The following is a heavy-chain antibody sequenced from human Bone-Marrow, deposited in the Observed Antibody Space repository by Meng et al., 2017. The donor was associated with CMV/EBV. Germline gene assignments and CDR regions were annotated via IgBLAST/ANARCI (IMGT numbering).Heavy chain of an antibody. CDR2: ISGSGGST. J-gene: IGHJ4*02. V-gene: IGHV3-23*01. CDR3: AKGGSSSDLFEY. CDR1: GFTFSSYA. Sequence: GESLKISCAASGFTFSSYAMSWVRQAPGKGLEWVSAISGSGGSTYYADSVKGRFTISRDNSKNTLYLQMNSLRAEDTAVYYCAKGGSSSDLFEYWGQGSLVNVSS. D-gene: IGHD6-6*01.